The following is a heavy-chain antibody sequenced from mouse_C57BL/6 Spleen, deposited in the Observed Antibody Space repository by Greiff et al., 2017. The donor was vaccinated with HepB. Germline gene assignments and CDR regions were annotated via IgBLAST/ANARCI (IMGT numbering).Heavy chain of an antibody. Sequence: VKLMESGPELVKPGASVKISCKASGYAFSSSWMNWVKQRPGKGLEWIGRIYPGDGDTNYNGKFKGKATLTADKSSSTAYMQLSSLTSEDSAVYCCARGSTTVVVPYDWGQGTTLTVSS. CDR1: GYAFSSSW. D-gene: IGHD1-1*01. CDR2: IYPGDGDT. CDR3: ARGSTTVVVPYD. V-gene: IGHV1-82*01. J-gene: IGHJ2*01.